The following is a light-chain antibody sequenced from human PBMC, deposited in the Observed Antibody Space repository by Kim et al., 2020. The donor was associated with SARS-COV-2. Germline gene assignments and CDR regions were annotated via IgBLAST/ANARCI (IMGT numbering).Light chain of an antibody. CDR2: HAS. J-gene: IGKJ3*01. Sequence: IQLTQSPSSLSAYVGDRVTITCRASQDIGSYLAWYQQTPGKAPKLLIYHASTLQRGVPSRFSGSGSGTDFTLTISTLQPDDFATYYCQHLYRYPTCGPGTKVDIK. V-gene: IGKV1-9*01. CDR1: QDIGSY. CDR3: QHLYRYPT.